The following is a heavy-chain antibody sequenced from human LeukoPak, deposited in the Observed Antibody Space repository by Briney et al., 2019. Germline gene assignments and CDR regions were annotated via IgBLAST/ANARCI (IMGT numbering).Heavy chain of an antibody. Sequence: PSETLSLTCAVSGYSISSDYYWGWIRQPPGKGLEWIGSIYHSGSTYYNPSLQSRVTISLDTSKNQFSLKLSSVTAADTAVYYCGRSTGEAVAGLHWYFDLWGRGTLVTVSS. V-gene: IGHV4-38-2*01. CDR2: IYHSGST. D-gene: IGHD6-19*01. CDR3: GRSTGEAVAGLHWYFDL. J-gene: IGHJ2*01. CDR1: GYSISSDYY.